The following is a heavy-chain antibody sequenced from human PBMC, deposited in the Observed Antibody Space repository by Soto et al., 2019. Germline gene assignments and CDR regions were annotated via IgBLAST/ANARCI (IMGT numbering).Heavy chain of an antibody. CDR3: GRGSGPRGRPY. CDR1: GFIFNNYW. CDR2: INGDGSTT. V-gene: IGHV3-74*01. Sequence: GGSLRLSCAASGFIFNNYWMNWVRQAPGKGLVWVARINGDGSTTTYVGSAKGRFTISRDSAKNTVYLQMNSLRVEDTAVYYCGRGSGPRGRPYWGQGILVTVSS. D-gene: IGHD1-26*01. J-gene: IGHJ4*02.